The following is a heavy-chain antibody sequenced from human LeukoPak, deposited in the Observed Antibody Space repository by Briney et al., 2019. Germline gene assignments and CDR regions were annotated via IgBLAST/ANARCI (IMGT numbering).Heavy chain of an antibody. CDR2: INSDGSST. V-gene: IGHV3-74*01. J-gene: IGHJ4*02. CDR3: ARGGPGYSSGWYVGYFDY. Sequence: PGGSLRLSCAASGFTFSSYWMHWVRQAPGKGLVWVSRINSDGSSTSYANSVKGRFTISRDNAKNTLYLQMNSLRAEDTAVYYCARGGPGYSSGWYVGYFDYWGQGTLVTVS. D-gene: IGHD6-19*01. CDR1: GFTFSSYW.